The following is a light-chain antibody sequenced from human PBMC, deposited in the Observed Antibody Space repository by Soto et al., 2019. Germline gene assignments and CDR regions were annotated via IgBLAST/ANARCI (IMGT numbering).Light chain of an antibody. J-gene: IGKJ4*01. CDR3: QQRTNWPLT. V-gene: IGKV3-11*01. CDR1: QSVSSS. Sequence: EIVLTQSPATLSLSPGERATLSCRASQSVSSSLAWYQQRPGQAPRLLLYDASNRATGIPARFSGSGSGTDFTITISSLEPDDFAVYYCQQRTNWPLTFGGGTKVEIK. CDR2: DAS.